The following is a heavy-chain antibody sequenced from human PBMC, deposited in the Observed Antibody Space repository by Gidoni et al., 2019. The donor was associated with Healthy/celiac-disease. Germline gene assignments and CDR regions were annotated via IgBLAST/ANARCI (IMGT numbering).Heavy chain of an antibody. D-gene: IGHD1-20*01. J-gene: IGHJ4*02. CDR3: AREAGGGITGTVNFDY. Sequence: QVQLVQPGAEVKKPGSSVKVSCKASGGPFSSYAISWVRQAPGQGLEWMGGIIPIFGTANYAQKFQGRVTITADESTSTAYMELSSLRSEDTAVYYCAREAGGGITGTVNFDYWGQGTLVTVSS. CDR2: IIPIFGTA. V-gene: IGHV1-69*01. CDR1: GGPFSSYA.